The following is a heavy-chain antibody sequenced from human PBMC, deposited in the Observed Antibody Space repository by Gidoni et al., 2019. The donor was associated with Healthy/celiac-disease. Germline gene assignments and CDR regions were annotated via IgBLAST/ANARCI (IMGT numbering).Heavy chain of an antibody. CDR3: AREGSSSWYTLWYFDL. CDR2: ISYDGSNK. J-gene: IGHJ2*01. Sequence: QVQLVESGGGVVQPGRSLRRSGAASGFTFSSYAMHWVRQAPGKGMEWVAVISYDGSNKYYADSVKGRFTISRDNSKNTLDLQMNSLRAEDTAVYYCAREGSSSWYTLWYFDLWGRGTLVTVSS. D-gene: IGHD6-13*01. CDR1: GFTFSSYA. V-gene: IGHV3-30-3*01.